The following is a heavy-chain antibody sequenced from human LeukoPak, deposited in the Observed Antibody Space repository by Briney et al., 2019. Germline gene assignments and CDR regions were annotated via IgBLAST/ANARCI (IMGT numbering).Heavy chain of an antibody. D-gene: IGHD3-10*01. Sequence: TLSLTCTVSGGSISSYYWSWVRQPPGKALEWLSLIYWDDDKRYSPSLKSRLTITKDTSKNPVVLTMTNMDPVDTATYYCAHSRLWFGELLYYFDYWGQGTLVTVSS. CDR2: IYWDDDK. CDR3: AHSRLWFGELLYYFDY. CDR1: GGSISSYYW. J-gene: IGHJ4*02. V-gene: IGHV2-5*08.